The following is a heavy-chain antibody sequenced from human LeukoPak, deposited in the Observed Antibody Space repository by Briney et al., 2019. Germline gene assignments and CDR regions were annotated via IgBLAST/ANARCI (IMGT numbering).Heavy chain of an antibody. CDR1: GFTFSSYE. CDR3: ARGSAGIALGGPYCFDT. D-gene: IGHD6-19*01. Sequence: PGGSLRLSCAVSGFTFSSYEMSWVRQAPGKGLEWVAYIRSSGSTIYYAYSVKGRFSITRYNAKNSLYPQMNSLRAEDTSLYYCARGSAGIALGGPYCFDTWGQGTLVTVSS. V-gene: IGHV3-48*03. CDR2: IRSSGSTI. J-gene: IGHJ5*02.